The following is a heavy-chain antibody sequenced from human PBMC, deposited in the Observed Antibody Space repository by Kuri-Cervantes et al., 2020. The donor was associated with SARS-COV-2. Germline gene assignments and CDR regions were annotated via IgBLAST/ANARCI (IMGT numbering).Heavy chain of an antibody. Sequence: GSLRLSCTVSGGSISSSSYYWGWIRQPPGKGLEWIGSIYYSGSTYYNPSLKSRVTISVDTSKNQFSLKLSSVTAADTAVYHCARLGVVPAAIQIDYWGQGTLVTVSS. CDR1: GGSISSSSYY. J-gene: IGHJ4*02. CDR3: ARLGVVPAAIQIDY. D-gene: IGHD2-2*02. CDR2: IYYSGST. V-gene: IGHV4-39*01.